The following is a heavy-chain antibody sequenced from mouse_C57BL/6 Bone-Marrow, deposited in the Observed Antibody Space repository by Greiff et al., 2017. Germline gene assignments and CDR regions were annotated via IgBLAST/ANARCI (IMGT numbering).Heavy chain of an antibody. Sequence: QVQLQQPGAELVKPGASVKLSCKASGYTFTSYWIPWVKQRPGQGLEWIGDITPTNGRTNYNEKFKSKAILTVDTSSNTAYMQLSSLTSEDSAVFYCARPGPLGRRFDYGGQGTTLTVSA. CDR1: GYTFTSYW. CDR2: ITPTNGRT. D-gene: IGHD4-1*01. CDR3: ARPGPLGRRFDY. V-gene: IGHV1-55*01. J-gene: IGHJ2*01.